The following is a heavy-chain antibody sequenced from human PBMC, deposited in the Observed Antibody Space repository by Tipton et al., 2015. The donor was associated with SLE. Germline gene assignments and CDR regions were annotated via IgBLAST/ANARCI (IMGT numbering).Heavy chain of an antibody. CDR3: AREGCSSTSCYEAWFDP. V-gene: IGHV1-2*02. D-gene: IGHD2-2*01. CDR1: GYTFTGYY. J-gene: IGHJ5*02. CDR2: INPNSGGT. Sequence: QSGAEVKKPGASVKVSCKASGYTFTGYYMHWVRQAPGQGLEWMGWINPNSGGTNYAQKFQGRVTMTRDTSISTAYMELSRLRSDDTAVYYCAREGCSSTSCYEAWFDPWGQGTLVTVSS.